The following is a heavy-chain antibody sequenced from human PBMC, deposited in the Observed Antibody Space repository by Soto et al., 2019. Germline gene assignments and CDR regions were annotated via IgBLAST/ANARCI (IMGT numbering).Heavy chain of an antibody. J-gene: IGHJ6*02. Sequence: ASVKVSCNASGYSFTSYAMHWVRQDNGQRREWMGWINAGNGNTKYSQKFQGRVTITRDTSASTAYMELSSLRSEDTAVYYCARDPSYYGMDVWGQGTTVTVSS. CDR2: INAGNGNT. CDR3: ARDPSYYGMDV. V-gene: IGHV1-3*01. CDR1: GYSFTSYA.